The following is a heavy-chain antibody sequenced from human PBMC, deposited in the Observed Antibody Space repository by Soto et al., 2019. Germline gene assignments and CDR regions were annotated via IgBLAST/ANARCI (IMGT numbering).Heavy chain of an antibody. J-gene: IGHJ4*02. CDR2: TRQDGGQS. V-gene: IGHV3-7*01. D-gene: IGHD6-19*01. CDR3: VSDGSTGWHFDS. CDR1: GFTLSSYW. Sequence: EVQLVESGGGLVQPGGSLRLSCEASGFTLSSYWMSWIRQAPGKGLEWVANTRQDGGQSYLVDSVQGRFTTSRDNAKNSVYLQMNSLRAEDTAVYYCVSDGSTGWHFDSWGQGTLVTVSS.